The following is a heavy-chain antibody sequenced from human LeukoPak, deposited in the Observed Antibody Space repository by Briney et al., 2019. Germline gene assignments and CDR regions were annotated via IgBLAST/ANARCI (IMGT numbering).Heavy chain of an antibody. D-gene: IGHD2-21*01. CDR3: TRYGDYPFDY. J-gene: IGHJ4*02. CDR2: IRSKANSYAT. V-gene: IGHV3-73*01. CDR1: GFTFSGST. Sequence: GGSLRLSCATSGFTFSGSTIQWVRQASGKGLEWVGRIRSKANSYATAYAASVKGRFTISRDDSKNTAYLQMNSLKTEDTAVYYCTRYGDYPFDYWGQGTLVTVSS.